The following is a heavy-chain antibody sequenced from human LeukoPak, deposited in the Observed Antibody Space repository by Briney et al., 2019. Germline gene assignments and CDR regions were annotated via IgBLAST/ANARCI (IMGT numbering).Heavy chain of an antibody. Sequence: SETLSLTCAVYGGSFSGYYWSWIRQPPGKGLEWIGEINHSGSTNYNPSLKSRVTISVDTSKNQFSLKLSSVTAADTAVYYCASGGGPHYFDYWGQGTLVTVSS. CDR1: GGSFSGYY. CDR2: INHSGST. J-gene: IGHJ4*02. CDR3: ASGGGPHYFDY. V-gene: IGHV4-34*01. D-gene: IGHD2-15*01.